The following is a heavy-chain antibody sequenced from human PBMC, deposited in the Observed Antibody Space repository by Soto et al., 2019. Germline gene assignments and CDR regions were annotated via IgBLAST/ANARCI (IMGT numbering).Heavy chain of an antibody. CDR3: ARDYQGGYSYGYVYYGMDV. D-gene: IGHD5-18*01. Sequence: QVQLVQSGAEVKKPGSSVKVSCKASGGTFISYAISWVRQAPGQGLEWMGGIIPIFGTANYAQKFQGRVTITADESTSTAYMELSSLRSEDTAVYYCARDYQGGYSYGYVYYGMDVWGQGTTVTVSS. CDR2: IIPIFGTA. CDR1: GGTFISYA. J-gene: IGHJ6*02. V-gene: IGHV1-69*01.